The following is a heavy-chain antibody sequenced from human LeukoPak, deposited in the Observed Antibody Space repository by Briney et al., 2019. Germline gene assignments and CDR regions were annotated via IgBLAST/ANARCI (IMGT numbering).Heavy chain of an antibody. Sequence: PGGSLRLSCAACGFTFSSYAMHWVRQAPGKGLEYVSAISSNGGSTYYANSVKGRFTISRDNSKNTLYLQMGSLRAEDVAVYYCAGTVDTAMVPMDVWGKGTTVTVSS. CDR2: ISSNGGST. V-gene: IGHV3-64*01. D-gene: IGHD5-18*01. J-gene: IGHJ6*03. CDR1: GFTFSSYA. CDR3: AGTVDTAMVPMDV.